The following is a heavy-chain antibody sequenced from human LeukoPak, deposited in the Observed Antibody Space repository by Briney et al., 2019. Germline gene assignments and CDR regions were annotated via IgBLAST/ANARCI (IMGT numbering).Heavy chain of an antibody. V-gene: IGHV3-15*01. CDR1: GFLFGVYA. D-gene: IGHD3-22*01. CDR2: IKSRTDRGTP. J-gene: IGHJ4*02. CDR3: TTDLGGNYDSSGYYFYPHFDY. Sequence: PGGSLSLSCTASGFLFGVYAMNWVRQAPGRGLEWVGRIKSRTDRGTPEHAEPVKRRFTISRDDSKNTLYLQMNGLNTEDTAVYYCTTDLGGNYDSSGYYFYPHFDYWGQGTLVTVSS.